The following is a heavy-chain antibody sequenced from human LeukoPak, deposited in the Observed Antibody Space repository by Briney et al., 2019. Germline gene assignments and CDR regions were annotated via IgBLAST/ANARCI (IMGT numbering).Heavy chain of an antibody. J-gene: IGHJ5*02. V-gene: IGHV3-74*01. D-gene: IGHD3-10*01. CDR2: INSDGRST. Sequence: GGSLRLSCAASGFTFSSYWMHWVRQAPGKGLVWVSRINSDGRSTSYADSVKGRFTISRDNAKNTLYLQMNSLRAEDTAVYYCARGITRIPSTYVDPWGQGTLVTVSS. CDR3: ARGITRIPSTYVDP. CDR1: GFTFSSYW.